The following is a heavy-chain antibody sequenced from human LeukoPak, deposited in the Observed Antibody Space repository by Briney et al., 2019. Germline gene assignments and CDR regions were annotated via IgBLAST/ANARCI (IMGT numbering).Heavy chain of an antibody. D-gene: IGHD4-17*01. CDR2: VNTYGTTT. CDR1: GFAFDSYW. CDR3: ARVMDYGDSRELAF. Sequence: GGSLRLSCAASGFAFDSYWMHWVRQAPGKGLEWLSRVNTYGTTTSYADSVKGRFSSSRDNAKNTLFLQMNRLRIEDSAVYYCARVMDYGDSRELAFWGQGTRVTVSS. V-gene: IGHV3-74*01. J-gene: IGHJ4*02.